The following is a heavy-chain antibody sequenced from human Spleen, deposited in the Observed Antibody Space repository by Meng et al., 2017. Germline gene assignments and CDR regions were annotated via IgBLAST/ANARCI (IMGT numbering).Heavy chain of an antibody. CDR2: INHSGST. CDR1: GGSFSDYY. J-gene: IGHJ6*02. V-gene: IGHV4-34*01. Sequence: GSLRLSCVVSGGSFSDYYWSWIRQPPGKGLEWIGEINHSGSTNYNPSLESRATISVDTSKNQFSLKLTSVTAADTAVYYCAGGAVVTLIFYHAMDVWGQGTTVTVSS. CDR3: AGGAVVTLIFYHAMDV. D-gene: IGHD2-21*02.